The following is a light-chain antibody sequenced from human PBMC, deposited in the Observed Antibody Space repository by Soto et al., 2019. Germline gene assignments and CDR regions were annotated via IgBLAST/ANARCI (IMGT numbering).Light chain of an antibody. V-gene: IGLV4-69*01. CDR2: LNSDGSH. CDR3: QTWGTGIRI. J-gene: IGLJ2*01. CDR1: RGHSSYA. Sequence: QSVLTQSPSASASPGASVKLTCTLSRGHSSYAIAWYQQQAEKGPRYLMKLNSDGSHSKGDGIPDRCSGSSSGAERYLTISSLQSEDEADYYCQTWGTGIRIFGGGTKLTVL.